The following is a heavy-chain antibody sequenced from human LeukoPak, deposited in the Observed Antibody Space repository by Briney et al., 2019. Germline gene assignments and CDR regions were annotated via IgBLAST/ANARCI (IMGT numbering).Heavy chain of an antibody. Sequence: SEPLSLTCTVSGGSISSSGYHWGWIRQPPGKGLEWIGTMSYGGSSFYNPSLKSRVTISEDTSKNQFSLKLNSVTAADTAVYYCARHRIAARGSFDYWGQGTLVTVSS. CDR2: MSYGGSS. CDR3: ARHRIAARGSFDY. V-gene: IGHV4-39*01. D-gene: IGHD6-6*01. J-gene: IGHJ4*02. CDR1: GGSISSSGYH.